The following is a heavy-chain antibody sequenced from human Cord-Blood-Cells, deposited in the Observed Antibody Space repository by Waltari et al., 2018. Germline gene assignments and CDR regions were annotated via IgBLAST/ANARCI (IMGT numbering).Heavy chain of an antibody. CDR1: GFTFSSYS. Sequence: EVQLVESGGGLVKPGGSLRFSCAASGFTFSSYSMNWVRQAPGKWLGWVESISSSNSYIYYADSVKGRCTNSRDNAKNSLYLQMHSRRAEDTAVYYCARKTGVFDYWGQGTLVTVSS. V-gene: IGHV3-21*01. CDR3: ARKTGVFDY. J-gene: IGHJ4*02. D-gene: IGHD7-27*01. CDR2: ISSSNSYI.